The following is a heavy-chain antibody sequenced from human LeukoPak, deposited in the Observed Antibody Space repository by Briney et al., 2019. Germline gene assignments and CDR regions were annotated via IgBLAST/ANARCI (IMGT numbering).Heavy chain of an antibody. CDR3: ARVGSTVTTFYLDY. J-gene: IGHJ4*02. Sequence: GRSLRLSCAASGFTFSSYSMNWVRQAPGKGLEWVSSISSSSSYIYYADSVKGRFTISRDNAKNSLYLQMNSLRAEDTAVYYCARVGSTVTTFYLDYWGQGTLVTVSS. D-gene: IGHD4-17*01. V-gene: IGHV3-21*01. CDR2: ISSSSSYI. CDR1: GFTFSSYS.